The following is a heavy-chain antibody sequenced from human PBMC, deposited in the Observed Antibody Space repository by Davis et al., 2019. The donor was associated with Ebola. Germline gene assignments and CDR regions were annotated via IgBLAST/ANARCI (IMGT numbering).Heavy chain of an antibody. D-gene: IGHD3-10*01. CDR3: ARLRMVRGEDYMDV. V-gene: IGHV5-51*01. CDR1: GYSFTSYW. Sequence: PGGSLRLSCKGSGYSFTSYWIGWVRQMPGKGLEWMGIIYPGDSDTRYSPSFQGQVTISADKSISTAYLQWSSLKASDTAMYYCARLRMVRGEDYMDVWGKGTTVTVSS. CDR2: IYPGDSDT. J-gene: IGHJ6*03.